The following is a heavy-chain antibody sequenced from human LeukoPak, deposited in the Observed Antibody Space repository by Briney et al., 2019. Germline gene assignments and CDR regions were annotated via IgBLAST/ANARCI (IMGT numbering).Heavy chain of an antibody. Sequence: SETLSLTCTVSGDSVSSYYWSWIRQPPGKGLEWIGYIYYSGSTNYNPSLKSRVTISLDTSKNQFSLKLNSVTAADTAVYYCARALFSYGSSXYYFDYWGQGTLVTVSS. V-gene: IGHV4-59*02. CDR3: ARALFSYGSSXYYFDY. CDR1: GDSVSSYY. CDR2: IYYSGST. D-gene: IGHD6-13*01. J-gene: IGHJ4*02.